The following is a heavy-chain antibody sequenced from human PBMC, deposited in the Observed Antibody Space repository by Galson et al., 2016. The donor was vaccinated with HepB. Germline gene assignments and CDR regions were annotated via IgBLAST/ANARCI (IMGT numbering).Heavy chain of an antibody. V-gene: IGHV3-15*01. J-gene: IGHJ4*02. D-gene: IGHD2-15*01. CDR2: ITIDAGGTT. Sequence: SLRLSCAASGFPFSSTWMTWVRQAPGKGLEWVGRITIDAGGTTDYAAPVNGRFSISRDDSKNTLYLQMNGLKTEDTAVYYCTTENWWRFDYWGQGTLVTVSS. CDR1: GFPFSSTW. CDR3: TTENWWRFDY.